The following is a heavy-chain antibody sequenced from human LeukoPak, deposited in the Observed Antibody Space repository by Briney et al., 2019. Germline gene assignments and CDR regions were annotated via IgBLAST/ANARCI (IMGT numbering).Heavy chain of an antibody. V-gene: IGHV4-39*01. Sequence: NSSETLSLTCTVSGGSISSSSYYWGWIRQPPGKGLEWIGSIYYSGSTYYNPSLKSRVTISVDTSKNQFSLKLSSVTAADTAVYYCARRQDTAMVAFDYWGQGNLVTVSS. D-gene: IGHD5-18*01. CDR2: IYYSGST. J-gene: IGHJ4*02. CDR1: GGSISSSSYY. CDR3: ARRQDTAMVAFDY.